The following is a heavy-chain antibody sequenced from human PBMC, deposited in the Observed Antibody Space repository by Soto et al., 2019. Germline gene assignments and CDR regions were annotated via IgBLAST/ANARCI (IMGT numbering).Heavy chain of an antibody. V-gene: IGHV4-34*01. CDR3: ARGRRRTKPYYYYYMDV. CDR1: GGSFSGYY. Sequence: SETPSLTCAVYGGSFSGYYWSWIRQPPGKGLEWIGEINHSGSTNYNPSLKSRVTISVDTSKNQFSLKLSSVTAADTAVYYCARGRRRTKPYYYYYMDVWGKGTTVTVSS. J-gene: IGHJ6*03. CDR2: INHSGST. D-gene: IGHD2-8*01.